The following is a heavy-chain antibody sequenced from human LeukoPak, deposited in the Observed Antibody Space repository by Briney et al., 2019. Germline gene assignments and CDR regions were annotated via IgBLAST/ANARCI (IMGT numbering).Heavy chain of an antibody. CDR3: ARDRVVVVVAATHSRYMDV. V-gene: IGHV1-2*02. CDR2: INPNSSGT. D-gene: IGHD2-15*01. Sequence: ASVKVSCKASGYTFTGYYMHWVRQAPGQGLEWMGWINPNSSGTNYAQKFQGRVTMTRDTSISTAYMELSRLRSDDTAVYYCARDRVVVVVAATHSRYMDVWGKGTTVTVSS. CDR1: GYTFTGYY. J-gene: IGHJ6*03.